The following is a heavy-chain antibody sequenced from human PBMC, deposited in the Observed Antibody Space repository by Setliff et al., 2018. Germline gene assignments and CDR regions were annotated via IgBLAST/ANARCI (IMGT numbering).Heavy chain of an antibody. J-gene: IGHJ4*02. CDR3: AKSATAFFHFNF. CDR2: IVPLLGVA. V-gene: IGHV1-69*10. Sequence: GASVKVSCKASGYTFTAYYIHWVRQAPGQGLEWVGGIVPLLGVANSAKQFLGRVTITADESTNTVYMELGGLKSDDTAVYYCAKSATAFFHFNFWGQGTLVTVSS. CDR1: GYTFTAYY. D-gene: IGHD2-21*02.